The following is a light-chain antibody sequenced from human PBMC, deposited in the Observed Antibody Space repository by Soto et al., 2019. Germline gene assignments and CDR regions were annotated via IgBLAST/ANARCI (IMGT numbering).Light chain of an antibody. J-gene: IGKJ2*01. Sequence: DIQMNQSPSSLSASVGDRVTITCRASQSISSYLNWYQQKPGKAPKLLSYAASSLQSVVPSRFRGSGSGTDVTLTIRSLQPEYLATYYCQQLYSTPYPFGQGTRLEIK. V-gene: IGKV1-39*01. CDR3: QQLYSTPYP. CDR2: AAS. CDR1: QSISSY.